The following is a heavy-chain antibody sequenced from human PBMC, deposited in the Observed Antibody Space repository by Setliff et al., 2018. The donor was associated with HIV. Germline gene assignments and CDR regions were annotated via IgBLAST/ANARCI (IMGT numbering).Heavy chain of an antibody. CDR2: ISASNGNT. CDR3: VRAGAEVTSHFDW. Sequence: ASVKVSCKASGYTFSRYGITWVRQAPGQGLEWMGWISASNGNTNYAQKFQGRVTMTTDTSTSTAYMELRSLRSDDTAVYYCVRAGAEVTSHFDWWGQGTLVTVS. J-gene: IGHJ4*02. D-gene: IGHD2-21*02. V-gene: IGHV1-18*01. CDR1: GYTFSRYG.